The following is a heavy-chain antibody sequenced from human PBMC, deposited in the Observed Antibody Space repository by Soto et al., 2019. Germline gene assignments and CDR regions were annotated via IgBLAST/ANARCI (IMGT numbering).Heavy chain of an antibody. CDR1: GGSISSYY. J-gene: IGHJ6*03. CDR2: IYYSGST. CDR3: ARGAAGITIFGVVIYYYMDV. V-gene: IGHV4-59*01. Sequence: QVQLQESGPGLVKPSETLSLTCTVSGGSISSYYWSWIRQPPGKGLEWIGYIYYSGSTNYNPSLKSRVTISVDTSKNQFSLKLSSVTAADTAVYYCARGAAGITIFGVVIYYYMDVWGIGTTVTVSS. D-gene: IGHD3-3*01.